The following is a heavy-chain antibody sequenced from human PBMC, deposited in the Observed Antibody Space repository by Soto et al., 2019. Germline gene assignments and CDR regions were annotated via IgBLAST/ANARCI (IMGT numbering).Heavy chain of an antibody. CDR1: GVNVSINY. J-gene: IGHJ6*02. CDR3: ARAYTYGTYYYYGMDV. CDR2: IYSGGST. D-gene: IGHD5-18*01. V-gene: IGHV3-53*01. Sequence: GGSLRLSCAASGVNVSINYMSWVRQAPGKGLEWVSVIYSGGSTYYADSVKGRFIISRDNSKSTLYLQMNSLRPEDTAVYYCARAYTYGTYYYYGMDVWGQGTTVTVSS.